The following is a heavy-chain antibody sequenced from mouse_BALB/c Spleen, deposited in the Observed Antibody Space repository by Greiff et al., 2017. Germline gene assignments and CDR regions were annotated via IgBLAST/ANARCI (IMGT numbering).Heavy chain of an antibody. CDR2: IDPENGDT. CDR1: GFNIKDYY. Sequence: EVQLVESGAELVRSGASVKLSCTASGFNIKDYYMHWVKQRPEQGLEWIGWIDPENGDTEYAPKFQGKATMTADTSSNTAYLQLSSLTSEDTAVYYCNAGGHYYGPSWFAYWGQGTLVTVSA. J-gene: IGHJ3*01. D-gene: IGHD1-2*01. V-gene: IGHV14-4*02. CDR3: NAGGHYYGPSWFAY.